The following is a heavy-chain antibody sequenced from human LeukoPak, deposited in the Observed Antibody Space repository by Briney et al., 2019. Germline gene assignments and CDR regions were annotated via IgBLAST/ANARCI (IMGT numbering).Heavy chain of an antibody. D-gene: IGHD3-3*01. CDR2: IWPVGNTK. V-gene: IGHV3-33*01. J-gene: IGHJ4*02. Sequence: PGGSLRLSCTASGLPFSSYGMHWVRQAPGKGRVWVTVIWPVGNTKYYVESVKGRFTLSRNNSKNTLYLQMTSLRAEDTAVYYCARHRHAYEWDYWGQGALVTVSS. CDR1: GLPFSSYG. CDR3: ARHRHAYEWDY.